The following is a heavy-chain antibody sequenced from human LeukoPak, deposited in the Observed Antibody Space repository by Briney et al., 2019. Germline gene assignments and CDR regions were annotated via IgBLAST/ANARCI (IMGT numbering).Heavy chain of an antibody. CDR1: GFTFSSYG. Sequence: GGSLRLSCAASGFTFSSYGMHWVRQAPGKGLEWVAVISYDGSIKYYADSVKGRFTISRDNSKNTLYLQMNSLRAEDTAVYCCAKDIDYYGSGSYFGAFDIWGQGTMVTVSS. CDR2: ISYDGSIK. D-gene: IGHD3-10*01. V-gene: IGHV3-30*18. CDR3: AKDIDYYGSGSYFGAFDI. J-gene: IGHJ3*02.